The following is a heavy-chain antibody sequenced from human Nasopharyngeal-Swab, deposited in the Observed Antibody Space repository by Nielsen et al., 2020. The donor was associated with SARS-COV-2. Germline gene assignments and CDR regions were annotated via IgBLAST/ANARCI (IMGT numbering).Heavy chain of an antibody. D-gene: IGHD3-22*01. CDR2: IIPIFGTA. J-gene: IGHJ4*02. CDR1: GGTFSSYA. V-gene: IGHV1-69*13. Sequence: SVKVSCNASGGTFSSYAISWVRQAPGQGLEWMGGIIPIFGTANYAQKFQGRVTITADESTSTAYMELSSLRYEDTAVYYCARGTQYYYDSSGYYTAPFDYWGQGTLVTVSS. CDR3: ARGTQYYYDSSGYYTAPFDY.